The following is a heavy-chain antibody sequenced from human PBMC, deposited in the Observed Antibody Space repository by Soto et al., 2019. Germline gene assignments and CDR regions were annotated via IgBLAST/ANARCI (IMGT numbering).Heavy chain of an antibody. D-gene: IGHD6-6*01. CDR2: IIPIFGTA. CDR1: GRTFSSYA. V-gene: IGHV1-69*13. CDR3: APSIAARPSKWFEP. Sequence: SVEVSCKASGRTFSSYAISWVRQAPGQGLEWMGGIIPIFGTANYAQKFQGRVTITADESTSTAYMELSSLRSEDTAVYYCAPSIAARPSKWFEPWGQGTLVSVSA. J-gene: IGHJ5*02.